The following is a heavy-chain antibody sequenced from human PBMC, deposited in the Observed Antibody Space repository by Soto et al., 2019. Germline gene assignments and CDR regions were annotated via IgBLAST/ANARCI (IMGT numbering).Heavy chain of an antibody. Sequence: QLQLQESGPGLVKPSETLSLTCTVSGGSISSSSYYWGWIRQPPGKGLEWIGSIYYSGRTYYNPSLKCRVTISVDTSKNQFSLKLSSVNAADTAVYYCVPSNWFDPWGQGKRVTVSS. CDR2: IYYSGRT. CDR1: GGSISSSSYY. V-gene: IGHV4-39*01. CDR3: VPSNWFDP. J-gene: IGHJ5*02.